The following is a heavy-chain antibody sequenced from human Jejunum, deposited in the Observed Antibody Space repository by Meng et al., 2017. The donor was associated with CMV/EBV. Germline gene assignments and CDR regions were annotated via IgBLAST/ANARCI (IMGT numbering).Heavy chain of an antibody. CDR3: ARRVIEARMFDN. V-gene: IGHV4-39*07. CDR1: GGSISSRRYY. CDR2: IYYSGSS. D-gene: IGHD6-6*01. J-gene: IGHJ4*02. Sequence: SGGSISSRRYYWGWIRQPPGKGLEWIGSIYYSGSSYYNPSLKSRVTTSVDTSKNQFSLKLSSVTAADTAVYYCARRVIEARMFDNWGQGTLVTVSS.